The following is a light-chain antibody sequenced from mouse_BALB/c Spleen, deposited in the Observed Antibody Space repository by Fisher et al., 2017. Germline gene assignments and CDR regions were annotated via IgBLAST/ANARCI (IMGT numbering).Light chain of an antibody. J-gene: IGKJ1*01. Sequence: IVLTQTPAIMSASPGEKVTMTCSASSSVSYMHWYQQKSGTSPKRWIYSTSNLASGVPARFSGSGSGTSYSLTISRMEAEDAATYYCQQRSSYPRTFGGGTKLEIK. V-gene: IGKV4-59*01. CDR1: SSVSY. CDR3: QQRSSYPRT. CDR2: STS.